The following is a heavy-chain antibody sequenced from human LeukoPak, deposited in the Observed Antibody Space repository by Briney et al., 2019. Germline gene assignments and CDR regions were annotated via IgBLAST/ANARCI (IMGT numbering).Heavy chain of an antibody. Sequence: GGSLRLSCAASGFTFSSYGMHWVRQAPGKGLEWVAVISYDGSNKYYADSVKGRFTISRDNSKNTLYLQMNSLRAEDTAVYYCAKDLLPLYTKSYYFDYWGQGTLVTVSS. CDR2: ISYDGSNK. J-gene: IGHJ4*02. CDR3: AKDLLPLYTKSYYFDY. CDR1: GFTFSSYG. V-gene: IGHV3-30*18. D-gene: IGHD2-15*01.